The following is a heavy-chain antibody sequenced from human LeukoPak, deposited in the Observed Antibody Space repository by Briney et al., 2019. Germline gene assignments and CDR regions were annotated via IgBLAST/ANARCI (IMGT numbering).Heavy chain of an antibody. J-gene: IGHJ4*02. V-gene: IGHV3-23*01. CDR1: GFTFSSYA. CDR2: FSGSGGNI. CDR3: AKSRGIAVAGTSYYFDY. Sequence: PGGSLRLSCAASGFTFSSYAMSWVRQAPGEGLEWVSAFSGSGGNIYYVDTVKGRFTISRDNSKNTLYLQMNSLRAEDTAVYYCAKSRGIAVAGTSYYFDYWGQGTLVTVSS. D-gene: IGHD6-19*01.